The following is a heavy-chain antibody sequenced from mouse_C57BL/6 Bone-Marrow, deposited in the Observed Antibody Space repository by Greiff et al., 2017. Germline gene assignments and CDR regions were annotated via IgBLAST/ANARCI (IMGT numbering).Heavy chain of an antibody. CDR1: GFTFTSYA. D-gene: IGHD2-4*01. CDR3: TRDLKDYDGVGY. V-gene: IGHV5-9-1*02. J-gene: IGHJ2*01. CDR2: ISSGGGYT. Sequence: EVLLVESGAGLVKPGGSLKLSCAASGFTFTSYAMSWVRQTPEKRLGWVADISSGGGYTYYADTVKGRFTISIDNARNTRYLQMSSLKSEDTAMYYYTRDLKDYDGVGYGGRGTTPTVSS.